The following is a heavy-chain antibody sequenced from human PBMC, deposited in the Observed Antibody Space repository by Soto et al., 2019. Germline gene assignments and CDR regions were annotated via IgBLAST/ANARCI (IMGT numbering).Heavy chain of an antibody. CDR1: GFTLSSYG. J-gene: IGHJ4*02. V-gene: IGHV3-23*01. CDR3: AKDVNYDMLAGYYYY. D-gene: IGHD3-9*01. CDR2: IRGRDGST. Sequence: EVQLLESGGGLVQPGGSRRLSCAASGFTLSSYGMTWVRQAPGKGLEWVATIRGRDGSTYYADSVKGRFTISRDKSKNTLYLQMNSLRADDTAVYYCAKDVNYDMLAGYYYYWGQGTLVIVSS.